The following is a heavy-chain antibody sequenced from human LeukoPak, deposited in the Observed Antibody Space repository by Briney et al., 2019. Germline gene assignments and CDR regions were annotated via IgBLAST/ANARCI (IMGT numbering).Heavy chain of an antibody. CDR1: GYTFTSYY. CDR3: AREGGYSYGTDY. Sequence: AASVKVSCKASGYTFTSYYMHWVRQAPGQGLEWMGIINPSGGNTGYAQKFQGRVTITRNTSISTAYMELSSLRSEDTAVYYCAREGGYSYGTDYWGQGTLVTVSS. D-gene: IGHD5-18*01. V-gene: IGHV1-46*01. CDR2: INPSGGNT. J-gene: IGHJ4*02.